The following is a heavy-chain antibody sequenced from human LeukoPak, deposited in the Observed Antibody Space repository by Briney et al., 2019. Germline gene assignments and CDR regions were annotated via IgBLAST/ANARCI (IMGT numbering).Heavy chain of an antibody. V-gene: IGHV3-66*01. CDR3: ARDEAHMVRGADDAFDI. J-gene: IGHJ3*02. Sequence: PGGSLRLSCAASGFTVSSNYMSWVRQAPGKGLEWVSVIYSGGSTYYADSVKGRFTISRDNSKNTLYLQMNRLRAEDTAVYYCARDEAHMVRGADDAFDIWGQGTMVTVSS. CDR1: GFTVSSNY. D-gene: IGHD3-10*01. CDR2: IYSGGST.